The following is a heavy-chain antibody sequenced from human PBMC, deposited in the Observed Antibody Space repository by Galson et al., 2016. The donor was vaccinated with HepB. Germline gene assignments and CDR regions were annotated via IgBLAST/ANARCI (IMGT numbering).Heavy chain of an antibody. D-gene: IGHD3-10*01. Sequence: SVKVSCKASGYTFNIYYMHWVRQAPGQGLEWMGIINPSNDHTSYAQDFQGRVTMTRDTSTSTVYMELSGLRSEDTAVYYCARGFFYGSGTYPCYFDYWGQGTLITVSS. CDR1: GYTFNIYY. CDR2: INPSNDHT. J-gene: IGHJ4*02. CDR3: ARGFFYGSGTYPCYFDY. V-gene: IGHV1-46*02.